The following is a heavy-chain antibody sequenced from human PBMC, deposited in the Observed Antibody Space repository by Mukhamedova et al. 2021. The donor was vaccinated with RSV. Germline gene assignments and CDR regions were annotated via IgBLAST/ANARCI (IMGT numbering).Heavy chain of an antibody. CDR2: ISGGGGNR. D-gene: IGHD5-18*01. CDR3: AKXGTRLPXSXXLDY. Sequence: GKGLEWVSAISGGGGNRYYADSXKGRFTISRDISKNTLYLQMNSLSAGDTAVYYCAKXGTRLPXSXXLDYWGQGTLVTVSS. J-gene: IGHJ4*02. V-gene: IGHV3-23*01.